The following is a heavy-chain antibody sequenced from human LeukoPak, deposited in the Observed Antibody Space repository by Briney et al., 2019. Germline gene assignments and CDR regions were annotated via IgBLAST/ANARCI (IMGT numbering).Heavy chain of an antibody. Sequence: SGGSLRLSCAASGFTFDDYGMSWVRQAPGKGLEWVSGINWNGGSTVYADSVKGRFTISRDNAKNSLYLQMHSLRAEDTALYYFAGDLAPFSMVRGIMRDYWGQGTLVTVSS. CDR3: AGDLAPFSMVRGIMRDY. D-gene: IGHD3-10*01. CDR1: GFTFDDYG. CDR2: INWNGGST. V-gene: IGHV3-20*04. J-gene: IGHJ4*02.